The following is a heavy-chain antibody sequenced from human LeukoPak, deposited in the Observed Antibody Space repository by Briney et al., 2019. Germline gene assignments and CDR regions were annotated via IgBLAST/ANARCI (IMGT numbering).Heavy chain of an antibody. Sequence: GGSLRLSCAASGFTFSSYAMSWVRQAPGKGLEWVSAISGSGGSTYYADSVKGRFTISRDNSKNTLYLQMNSLRAEDTAVYYCAKDYPWGDPANYYYYGMDVWGQGTTVTVSS. CDR1: GFTFSSYA. CDR2: ISGSGGST. V-gene: IGHV3-23*01. J-gene: IGHJ6*02. CDR3: AKDYPWGDPANYYYYGMDV. D-gene: IGHD2-21*01.